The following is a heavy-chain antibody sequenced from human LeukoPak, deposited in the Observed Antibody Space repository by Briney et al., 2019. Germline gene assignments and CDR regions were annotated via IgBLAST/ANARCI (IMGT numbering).Heavy chain of an antibody. CDR2: IKQDGSEK. J-gene: IGHJ5*02. CDR1: GFTFSSNW. Sequence: GGSLRLSCAASGFTFSSNWMSCVRQAPGKGLEWVANIKQDGSEKYYVDSVKGRFTISRDNAKNSLYLQMNSLRAEDTAVYYCARDRLIVGGTGLFDPWGQGTLVTVSS. V-gene: IGHV3-7*01. CDR3: ARDRLIVGGTGLFDP. D-gene: IGHD1-26*01.